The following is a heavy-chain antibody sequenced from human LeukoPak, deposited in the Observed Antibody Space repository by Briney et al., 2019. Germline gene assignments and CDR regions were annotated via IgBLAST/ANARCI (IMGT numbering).Heavy chain of an antibody. J-gene: IGHJ6*02. CDR1: GYSFTSYW. Sequence: GESLNISCKGSGYSFTSYWISWVRQMPGKGLEWMGRIDPSDSYTNYSPSFQGHVTISADKSISTAYLQWSSLKASDTAMYYCARHARNEYSSSWYSYYYYGMDVWGQGTTVTVSS. CDR3: ARHARNEYSSSWYSYYYYGMDV. CDR2: IDPSDSYT. D-gene: IGHD6-13*01. V-gene: IGHV5-10-1*01.